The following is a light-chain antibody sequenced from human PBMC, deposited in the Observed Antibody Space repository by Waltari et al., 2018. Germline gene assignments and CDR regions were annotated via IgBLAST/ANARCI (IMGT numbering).Light chain of an antibody. V-gene: IGKV3-11*01. J-gene: IGKJ4*01. CDR1: QGVYNF. CDR3: QQRANWPPLT. CDR2: EAS. Sequence: EVVLTQSPATLSLSPGERATLSCRASQGVYNFLAWYQQKPGQAPRLLIYEASQRATGIPGRFSGSGSGTDFTLTISNLEPEDVAIYYCQQRANWPPLTFGGGTKVEIK.